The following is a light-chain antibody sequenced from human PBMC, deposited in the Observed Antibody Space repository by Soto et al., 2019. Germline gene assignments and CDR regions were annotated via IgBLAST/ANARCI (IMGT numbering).Light chain of an antibody. CDR2: DAS. J-gene: IGKJ3*01. V-gene: IGKV3-11*01. CDR1: QSVSNY. CDR3: QHSYKWIFT. Sequence: EIVLTQSPATLSVSPGERATLSCRASQSVSNYLAWYQQKPGQAPRLLIYDASTRATGIPARFSGSGSGTNFTLTISRLEHEDFADYYCQHSYKWIFTFGHGTKVDLK.